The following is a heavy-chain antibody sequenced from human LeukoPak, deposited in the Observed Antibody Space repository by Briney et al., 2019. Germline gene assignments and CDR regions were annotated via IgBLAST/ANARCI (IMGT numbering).Heavy chain of an antibody. CDR3: AKVAAVAYTLYYFDY. CDR2: ISGSGGST. CDR1: GFTFSSYA. Sequence: GGSLRLSCATYGFTFSSYAMSWVRQAPGKGLEWVSAISGSGGSTYYADSVKGRFTISRDNSKNTLYLQMNSLRAEDTAVYYCAKVAAVAYTLYYFDYWGQGTLVTVSS. D-gene: IGHD6-19*01. J-gene: IGHJ4*02. V-gene: IGHV3-23*01.